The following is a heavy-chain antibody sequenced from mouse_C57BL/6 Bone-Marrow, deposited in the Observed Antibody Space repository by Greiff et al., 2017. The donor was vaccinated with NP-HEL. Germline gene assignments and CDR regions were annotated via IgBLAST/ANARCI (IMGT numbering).Heavy chain of an antibody. D-gene: IGHD1-1*01. CDR1: GYTFTSYG. Sequence: VQLQQSGAELARPGASVKLSCKASGYTFTSYGISWVKQRTGQGLEWIGEIYPRSGNTYYNQKFKDKATLTAHKSSSTAYMQLSGLTYEDSAVYYCAVLRSGDYWGQGTTLTVSS. J-gene: IGHJ2*01. CDR2: IYPRSGNT. V-gene: IGHV1-81*01. CDR3: AVLRSGDY.